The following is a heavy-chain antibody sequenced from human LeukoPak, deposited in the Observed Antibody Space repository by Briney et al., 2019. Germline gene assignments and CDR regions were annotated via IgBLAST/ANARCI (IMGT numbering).Heavy chain of an antibody. D-gene: IGHD1-26*01. CDR1: GFTFSSYG. Sequence: PGGSLRLSCAASGFTFSSYGMHWVRQAPGKGLEWVAFIRYDGSNKYYADSVKGRFTISRDNSKNTLYLQMNSLRAEDTAVYYCAKDKRGGSYYGHAFDIWGQGTMVTVSS. V-gene: IGHV3-30*02. J-gene: IGHJ3*02. CDR3: AKDKRGGSYYGHAFDI. CDR2: IRYDGSNK.